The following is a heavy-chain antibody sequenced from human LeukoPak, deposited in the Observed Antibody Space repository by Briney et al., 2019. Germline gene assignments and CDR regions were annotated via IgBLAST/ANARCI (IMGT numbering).Heavy chain of an antibody. J-gene: IGHJ4*02. Sequence: GGSLRLSCAAFGFTFSDYWMSWMRQAPGKGLEWVANIKYDGDEEYYVDSVKGRFTISRDNAKNSVYLQLNSLRAENTAVYYCAKDQQLVPAGFDYWGQGTLVTVSS. D-gene: IGHD6-13*01. CDR2: IKYDGDEE. CDR3: AKDQQLVPAGFDY. V-gene: IGHV3-7*03. CDR1: GFTFSDYW.